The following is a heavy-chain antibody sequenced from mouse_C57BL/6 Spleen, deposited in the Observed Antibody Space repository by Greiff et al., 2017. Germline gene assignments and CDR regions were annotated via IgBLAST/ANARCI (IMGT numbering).Heavy chain of an antibody. CDR2: IHPEDGEP. Sequence: EVQLQQSGAELVKPGASVKLSCTASGFNINDYYMHWVKQRTEQGLEWIGRIHPEDGEPKYAPKFQSKATITVDTSSNTAYLQLSSLASEYTAVYYGTHYEGYYCYFDVWGTGTSVTVSS. V-gene: IGHV14-2*01. J-gene: IGHJ1*03. D-gene: IGHD2-3*01. CDR3: THYEGYYCYFDV. CDR1: GFNINDYY.